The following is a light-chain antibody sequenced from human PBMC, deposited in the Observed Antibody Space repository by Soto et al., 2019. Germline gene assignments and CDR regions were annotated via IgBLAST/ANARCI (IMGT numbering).Light chain of an antibody. CDR2: EVS. J-gene: IGLJ1*01. Sequence: QSVLTQPASVSGSPGQSITISCTGTSSDVGAYDYVSWYQQHPDKAPKLMIYEVSNRPSGVSNRFSGSKSVNTATLTISGLEADDEADYYCSSYTSSSPRVFGTGTKLTVL. CDR1: SSDVGAYDY. V-gene: IGLV2-14*03. CDR3: SSYTSSSPRV.